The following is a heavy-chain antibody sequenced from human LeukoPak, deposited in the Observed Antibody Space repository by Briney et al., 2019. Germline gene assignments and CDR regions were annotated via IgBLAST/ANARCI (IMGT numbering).Heavy chain of an antibody. CDR3: ARWYCSGGSCSYGMDA. CDR1: GFTFSSYA. J-gene: IGHJ6*02. D-gene: IGHD2-15*01. Sequence: PGRSLRLSCAASGFTFSSYAMHWVRQAPGKGLEWVAVISYDGSNKYYADSVKGRFTISRDNSKNTLYLQMNSLRAEDTDVYYCARWYCSGGSCSYGMDAWGQGTTVTVSS. CDR2: ISYDGSNK. V-gene: IGHV3-30*04.